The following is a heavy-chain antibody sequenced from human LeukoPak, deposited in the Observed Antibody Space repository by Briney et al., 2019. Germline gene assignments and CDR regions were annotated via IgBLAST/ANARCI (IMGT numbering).Heavy chain of an antibody. V-gene: IGHV3-48*01. J-gene: IGHJ1*01. CDR1: GFTFSSYS. D-gene: IGHD4-17*01. Sequence: GGSLRLSCAASGFTFSSYSMNWVRQAPGMGLEWVSYISSSSSTIYYADSVKGRFTISRDNAKNSLYLQVNSLRAEDTAVYYCAEGTVTKYFQHWGQGTLVTVSS. CDR3: AEGTVTKYFQH. CDR2: ISSSSSTI.